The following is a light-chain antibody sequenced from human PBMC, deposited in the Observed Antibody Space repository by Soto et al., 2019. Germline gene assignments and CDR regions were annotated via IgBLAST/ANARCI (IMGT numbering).Light chain of an antibody. CDR2: RNN. CDR3: ASWDDSLSGYVV. V-gene: IGLV1-47*01. J-gene: IGLJ2*01. Sequence: QSVLTQPPSASGTPGQRVTISCSGSNSNIGGNYVYWYQHLPGTAPKLLIFRNNQRPSGVPDRFSASKSGTSASLAISGLRSEDEADYFCASWDDSLSGYVVFGGGTKVTVL. CDR1: NSNIGGNY.